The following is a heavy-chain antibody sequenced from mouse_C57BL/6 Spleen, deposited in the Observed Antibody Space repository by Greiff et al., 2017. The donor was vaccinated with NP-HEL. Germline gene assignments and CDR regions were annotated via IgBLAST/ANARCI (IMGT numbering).Heavy chain of an antibody. D-gene: IGHD4-1*01. CDR3: ARLGLVTLLFDY. J-gene: IGHJ2*01. Sequence: QQSCKASGYTFTSYWMHWVKQRPGRGLEWIGRIDPNRGGTKYNEKFKSKATLTVDKPSSTAYMQLSSLTSEDSAVYYCARLGLVTLLFDYWGQGTTLTVSS. CDR1: GYTFTSYW. V-gene: IGHV1-72*01. CDR2: IDPNRGGT.